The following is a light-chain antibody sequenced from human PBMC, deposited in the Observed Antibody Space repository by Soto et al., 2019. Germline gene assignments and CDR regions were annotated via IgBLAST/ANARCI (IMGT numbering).Light chain of an antibody. J-gene: IGKJ4*01. CDR1: QSITTY. CDR2: GAS. V-gene: IGKV1-39*01. CDR3: QQSDRVPLT. Sequence: DIQMTQYPSSLSASVGDRVTITCRASQSITTYLNWYQQKPGKAPKLLISGASSLQTGVPSRFGGRGSGTDFTLTISSLQPEDFATYYCQQSDRVPLTFGGGTKVDIK.